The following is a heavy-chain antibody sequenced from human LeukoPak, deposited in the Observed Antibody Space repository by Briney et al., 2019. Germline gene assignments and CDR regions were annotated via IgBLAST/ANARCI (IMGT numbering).Heavy chain of an antibody. CDR3: ARDFPGIRLAFDI. V-gene: IGHV4-38-2*02. Sequence: SETLSLTCTVSNYSISSGYYWGWIRQPPGKGLEFIGSIYQSGSTYYNPSLESRVTISVDTSRNQFSLKLSSVTAADTAVYFCARDFPGIRLAFDIWGQGTMVTVSS. CDR2: IYQSGST. CDR1: NYSISSGYY. D-gene: IGHD5-18*01. J-gene: IGHJ3*02.